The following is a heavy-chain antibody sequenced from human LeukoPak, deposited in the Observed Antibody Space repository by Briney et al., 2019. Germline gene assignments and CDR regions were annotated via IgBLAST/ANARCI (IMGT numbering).Heavy chain of an antibody. CDR3: ARDPRAAADGKADY. V-gene: IGHV7-4-1*02. CDR1: GYTLTSYA. CDR2: INTNTGKP. D-gene: IGHD6-13*01. Sequence: GSSVKVSCKASGYTLTSYAINWVRQAPGQGLEWIGWINTNTGKPTYAQGFTGRFVFSLDTSVSTTYLQISSLKAEDTAVYYCARDPRAAADGKADYWGQGTLVTVSS. J-gene: IGHJ4*02.